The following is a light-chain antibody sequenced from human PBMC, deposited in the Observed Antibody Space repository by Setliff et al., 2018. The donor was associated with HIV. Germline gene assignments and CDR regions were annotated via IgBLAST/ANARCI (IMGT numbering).Light chain of an antibody. Sequence: QSALTQPPSVSGAPGQRVTISCTGSNSNIGAEYDVHWYQQLPGTAPKLLIFGNTNRASGVQTDSLAPGLAPQPPWPSSGLQAEDESDYFCQSYDSSLSGWVFGGGTKVTVL. CDR3: QSYDSSLSGWV. CDR2: GNT. J-gene: IGLJ3*02. V-gene: IGLV1-40*01. CDR1: NSNIGAEYD.